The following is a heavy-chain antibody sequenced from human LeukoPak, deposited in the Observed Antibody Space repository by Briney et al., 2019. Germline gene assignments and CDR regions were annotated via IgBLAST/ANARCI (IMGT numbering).Heavy chain of an antibody. CDR2: IGTIISTT. Sequence: GGSLRLSCAASGFTISRYEMNWVRQAPGKGLEWVSYIGTIISTTYYADSVKGRFTVSRDDAKSSLYLQMSSLRAEDTAVYYCARTVYNLWGQFDSWGQGTLVTVSS. CDR1: GFTISRYE. J-gene: IGHJ4*02. V-gene: IGHV3-48*03. D-gene: IGHD1-1*01. CDR3: ARTVYNLWGQFDS.